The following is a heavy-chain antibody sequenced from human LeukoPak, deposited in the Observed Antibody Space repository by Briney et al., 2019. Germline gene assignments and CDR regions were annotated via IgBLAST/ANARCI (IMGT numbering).Heavy chain of an antibody. D-gene: IGHD2/OR15-2a*01. J-gene: IGHJ6*02. Sequence: PSETLSLTCSVSGGSMTNLYWTWIRQPPGKGLEWIGDIYDSGGTRYNTSLESRVTISVDTSKNQFSLKLSSVTAADTAVYYCAKGGSTNFYYGDVWGQGTTVTVSS. CDR2: IYDSGGT. V-gene: IGHV4-59*01. CDR1: GGSMTNLY. CDR3: AKGGSTNFYYGDV.